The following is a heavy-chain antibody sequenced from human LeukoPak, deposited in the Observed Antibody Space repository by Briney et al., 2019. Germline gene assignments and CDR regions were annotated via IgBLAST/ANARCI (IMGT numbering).Heavy chain of an antibody. J-gene: IGHJ4*02. D-gene: IGHD3-22*01. CDR1: GFTFSTSA. CDR2: IRASDDTT. Sequence: GGSLRLSCEVFGFTFSTSAMSWVRQAPGKGLEWVSGIRASDDTTYYVDSVKGRFTVSRDNSKNTLYLQMNSLRDEDTAVYYCRFYTSGSDYWGQGTLVTVSS. CDR3: RFYTSGSDY. V-gene: IGHV3-23*01.